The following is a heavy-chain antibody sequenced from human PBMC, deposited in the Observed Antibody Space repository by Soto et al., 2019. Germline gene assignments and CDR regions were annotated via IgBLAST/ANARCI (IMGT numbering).Heavy chain of an antibody. CDR1: GGSISNHY. J-gene: IGHJ3*01. CDR2: FSNSGTT. V-gene: IGHV4-59*11. Sequence: PSETLSLTCTVSGGSISNHYLIWIRQPPGKGLEWIGYFSNSGTTKFNPALQSRVTISADTSKNQFSLKLNSVTAADTAVYFCGRDPYFGVVGDWGQGTRVTVSS. CDR3: GRDPYFGVVGD. D-gene: IGHD3-3*01.